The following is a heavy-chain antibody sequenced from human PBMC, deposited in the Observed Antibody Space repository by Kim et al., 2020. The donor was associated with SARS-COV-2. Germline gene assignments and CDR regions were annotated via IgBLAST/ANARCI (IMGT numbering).Heavy chain of an antibody. CDR2: INHSGST. CDR3: ARGGYYGSGSYYQHYYYYYGMDV. D-gene: IGHD3-10*01. J-gene: IGHJ6*02. CDR1: GGSFSGYY. Sequence: SETLSLTCAVYGGSFSGYYWSWIRQPPGKGLEWIGEINHSGSTNYNPSLKSRVTISVDTSKNQFSLKLSSVTAADTAVYYCARGGYYGSGSYYQHYYYYYGMDVWGQGTTVTVSS. V-gene: IGHV4-34*01.